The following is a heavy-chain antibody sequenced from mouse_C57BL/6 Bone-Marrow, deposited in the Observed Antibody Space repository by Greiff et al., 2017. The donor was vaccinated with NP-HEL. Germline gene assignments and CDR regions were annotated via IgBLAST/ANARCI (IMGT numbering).Heavy chain of an antibody. V-gene: IGHV1-69*01. J-gene: IGHJ3*01. Sequence: QVQLQQPGAELVMPGASVKLSCKASGYTFTSYWMHWVKQRPGQGLEWIGEIDPYDSYPTYNQKFKGKSTLTVDKSSSTAYMQLSSLTSEDSAVYYCARERSPYYLAYWGQGTLVTVSA. CDR2: IDPYDSYP. CDR1: GYTFTSYW. CDR3: ARERSPYYLAY. D-gene: IGHD2-10*01.